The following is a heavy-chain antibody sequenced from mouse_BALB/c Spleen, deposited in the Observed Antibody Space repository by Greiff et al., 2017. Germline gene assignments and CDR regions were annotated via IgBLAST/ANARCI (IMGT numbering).Heavy chain of an antibody. CDR2: IDPENGNT. D-gene: IGHD1-1*01. J-gene: IGHJ3*01. CDR3: ARSYGSSYVEFAY. CDR1: GFNIKDYY. V-gene: IGHV14-1*02. Sequence: EVQLQQSGAELVRPGALVKLSCKASGFNIKDYYMHWVKQRPEQGLEWIGWIDPENGNTIYDPKFQGKASITADTSSNTAYLQLSSLTSEDTAVYYCARSYGSSYVEFAYWGQGTLVTVSA.